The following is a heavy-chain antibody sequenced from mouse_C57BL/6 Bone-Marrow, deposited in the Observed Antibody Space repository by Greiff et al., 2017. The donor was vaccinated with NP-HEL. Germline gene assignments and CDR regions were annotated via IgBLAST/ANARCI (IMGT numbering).Heavy chain of an antibody. Sequence: DVKLVESGPGLVKPSQSLSLTCSVTGYSITSDYWNWIRKFPGNKLEYMGYISYSGSTYYNPSLKSRISIIRDTSKNQYYLQLNSVTTEDTATYYCARTTVVATDYYAMDYWGQGTSVTVSS. CDR1: GYSITSDY. CDR2: ISYSGST. CDR3: ARTTVVATDYYAMDY. J-gene: IGHJ4*01. V-gene: IGHV3-8*01. D-gene: IGHD1-1*01.